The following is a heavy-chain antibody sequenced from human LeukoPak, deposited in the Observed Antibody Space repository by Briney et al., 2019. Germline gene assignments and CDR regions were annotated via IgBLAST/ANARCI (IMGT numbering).Heavy chain of an antibody. Sequence: SGGSLRLSCAASGFTFSSYGMHWVRQAPGKGLEWVAVISYDGSNKYYADSVKGRFTISRDNSKNTLYLQMNSLRAEDTAVYYCAKGLIEMVGGGHVGVYYYFGMDVWGKGTTVTVSS. D-gene: IGHD3-10*01. V-gene: IGHV3-30*18. CDR2: ISYDGSNK. J-gene: IGHJ6*04. CDR3: AKGLIEMVGGGHVGVYYYFGMDV. CDR1: GFTFSSYG.